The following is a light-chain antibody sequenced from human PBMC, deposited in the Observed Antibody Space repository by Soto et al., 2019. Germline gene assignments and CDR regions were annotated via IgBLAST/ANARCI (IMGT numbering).Light chain of an antibody. CDR2: GDN. CDR1: SSNIGAGYD. Sequence: QAVVTQPPSVSGAPGQRVTISCTGSSSNIGAGYDVHWYQQLPGTAPKLLIYGDNSRPSGVPDRFSGSKSGTSASLAITGLQAEDEADYYCQSYDSSLTAWVFGGGTKLTVL. CDR3: QSYDSSLTAWV. J-gene: IGLJ3*02. V-gene: IGLV1-40*01.